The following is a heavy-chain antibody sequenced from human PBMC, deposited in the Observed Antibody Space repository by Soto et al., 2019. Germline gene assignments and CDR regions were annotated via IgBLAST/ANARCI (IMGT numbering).Heavy chain of an antibody. V-gene: IGHV3-23*01. J-gene: IGHJ6*02. Sequence: EVQLLESGGGLVQPGGSLRLSCAASGFTFSSYAMSWVRQAPGKGLEWVSAISGSGGSTYYADSVKGRFTISRDNSKNTLYLQMNSLRAEETAVYYCAKRLKYSCYDLDLSCGMVVWGQGTTVTVSS. CDR1: GFTFSSYA. CDR2: ISGSGGST. CDR3: AKRLKYSCYDLDLSCGMVV. D-gene: IGHD5-12*01.